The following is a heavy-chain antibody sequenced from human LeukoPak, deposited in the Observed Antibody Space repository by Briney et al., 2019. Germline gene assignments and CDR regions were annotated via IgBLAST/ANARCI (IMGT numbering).Heavy chain of an antibody. CDR3: ARDPNTSYGDDGMDV. Sequence: GASVKVSCKASGGTFSSYAISWVRQAPGQGPEWMGGIIPIFGIANYAQKFQGRVTITADKSTSTAYMELSSLRSEDTAVYYCARDPNTSYGDDGMDVWGQGTTVTVSS. D-gene: IGHD4-17*01. V-gene: IGHV1-69*10. CDR1: GGTFSSYA. CDR2: IIPIFGIA. J-gene: IGHJ6*02.